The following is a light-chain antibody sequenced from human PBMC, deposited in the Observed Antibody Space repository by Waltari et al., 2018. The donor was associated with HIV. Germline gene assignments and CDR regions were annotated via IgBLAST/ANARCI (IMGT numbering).Light chain of an antibody. CDR2: KDS. CDR3: ESADSSLWV. CDR1: ALPKQY. V-gene: IGLV3-25*03. Sequence: SYELTQPPSVSVSPGQTARITCSGDALPKQYAYWYQQKAGQAPVLVIYKDSERPSGIPERFSGSSSGTTVTLTISGVRAEDEADYYCESADSSLWVFGGGTKLTVL. J-gene: IGLJ3*02.